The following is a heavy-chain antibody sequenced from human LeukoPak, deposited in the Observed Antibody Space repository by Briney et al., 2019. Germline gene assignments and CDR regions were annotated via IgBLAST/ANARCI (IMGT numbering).Heavy chain of an antibody. CDR2: IIPILGIA. CDR1: GGTFSSYT. Sequence: SVTVSCKASGGTFSSYTISWVRQAPGQGLEWMGRIIPILGIANYAQKFQGRVTITADKSTSTAYMELSSLRSEDTAVYYCARESIAVAGSFDCWGQGTLVTVSS. CDR3: ARESIAVAGSFDC. V-gene: IGHV1-69*02. D-gene: IGHD6-19*01. J-gene: IGHJ4*02.